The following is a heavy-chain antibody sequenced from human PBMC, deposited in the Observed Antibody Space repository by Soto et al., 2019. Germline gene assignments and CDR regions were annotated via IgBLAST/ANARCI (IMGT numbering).Heavy chain of an antibody. J-gene: IGHJ4*02. CDR2: ISSSGGTP. CDR3: VKGLYDNAGYYYSN. CDR1: EFTFSNYV. Sequence: PGGSLRLSCAASEFTFSNYVMSWVRQAPGKGLEWVSSISSSGGTPYYGDSVKGRFIISRDNSRDTLYLQMHSLRAEDTAVYFCVKGLYDNAGYYYSNWGEGTLVTVSS. V-gene: IGHV3-23*01. D-gene: IGHD3-22*01.